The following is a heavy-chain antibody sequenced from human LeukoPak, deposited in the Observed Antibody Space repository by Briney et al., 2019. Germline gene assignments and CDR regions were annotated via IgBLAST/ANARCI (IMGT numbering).Heavy chain of an antibody. CDR2: IRGKGSGGST. CDR1: GFTFGDYV. J-gene: IGHJ4*02. Sequence: GGSLRLSCTGSGFTFGDYVMSWFRQAPGKGLEWVGFIRGKGSGGSTEYAASVKGRFTISRDDSRSMAYLQMDGLRTEDTAVYYCTRERDYTDEYWGQGTLVTVSS. V-gene: IGHV3-49*03. D-gene: IGHD4-11*01. CDR3: TRERDYTDEY.